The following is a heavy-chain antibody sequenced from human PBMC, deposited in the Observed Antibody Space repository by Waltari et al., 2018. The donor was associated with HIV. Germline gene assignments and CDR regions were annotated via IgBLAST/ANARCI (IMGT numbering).Heavy chain of an antibody. CDR3: ARRRNWHNYFDY. J-gene: IGHJ4*02. CDR2: MDSTGST. CDR1: GDSISSSSNN. D-gene: IGHD1-1*01. Sequence: QLQLQESGPGLVKPSETLSLTCRVSGDSISSSSNNWGWIRQPPGKGLEWIGGMDSTGSTFYNPSLESRVTISVDTSKNLFSLNLNSVTAADTAFYCCARRRNWHNYFDYWGQGTLVTVSS. V-gene: IGHV4-39*01.